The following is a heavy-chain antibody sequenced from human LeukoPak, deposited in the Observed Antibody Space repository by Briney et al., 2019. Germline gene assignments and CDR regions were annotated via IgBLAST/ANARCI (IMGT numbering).Heavy chain of an antibody. D-gene: IGHD6-13*01. Sequence: SQTLSLTCAISGDSVSSNSAAWNWFRQSPSRGLEWLGRTYYRSKWYNDYAVSVKSRITINPDTSKNQFSLKLSSVTAADTAVYYCARQGGYIAPLAFWGQGTLVTVSA. V-gene: IGHV6-1*01. CDR3: ARQGGYIAPLAF. CDR1: GDSVSSNSAA. J-gene: IGHJ4*02. CDR2: TYYRSKWYN.